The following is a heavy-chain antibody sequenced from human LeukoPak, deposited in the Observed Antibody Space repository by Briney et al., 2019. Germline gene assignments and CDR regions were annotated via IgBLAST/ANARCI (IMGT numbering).Heavy chain of an antibody. CDR1: GGTFISYA. Sequence: SVKVSCKASGGTFISYAISWVRQAPGQGLEWMGGIIPIFGTANYAQKFQGRVTITTDESTSTAYMELSSLRSEDTAVYYCARQPAAGRKYYFDYWGQGTLVTVSS. CDR3: ARQPAAGRKYYFDY. D-gene: IGHD6-13*01. CDR2: IIPIFGTA. V-gene: IGHV1-69*05. J-gene: IGHJ4*02.